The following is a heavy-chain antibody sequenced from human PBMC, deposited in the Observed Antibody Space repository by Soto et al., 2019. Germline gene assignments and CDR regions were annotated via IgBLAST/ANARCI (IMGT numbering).Heavy chain of an antibody. CDR1: GGTFSSYV. J-gene: IGHJ4*02. Sequence: ASVKVSCKASGGTFSSYVISWVRQAPGQGLEWMGGIIPMFATANYAQKFQGRVTITADESTSTAYMELSSLRSEDTAVYYCARLHYYDSSGYLDFDYWGQGTLATVSS. D-gene: IGHD3-22*01. CDR2: IIPMFATA. CDR3: ARLHYYDSSGYLDFDY. V-gene: IGHV1-69*13.